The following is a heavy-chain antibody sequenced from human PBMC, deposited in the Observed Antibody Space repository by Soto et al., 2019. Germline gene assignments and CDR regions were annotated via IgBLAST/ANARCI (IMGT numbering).Heavy chain of an antibody. V-gene: IGHV3-23*01. CDR1: GLTFSNYA. D-gene: IGHD2-21*02. CDR3: AITPNCGRDCSAESYWFFDL. J-gene: IGHJ2*01. CDR2: ISGGGLST. Sequence: EVQLLESGGNLVQPGGSLRLSCAASGLTFSNYAMSWVRQAPGKGLEWVSAISGGGLSTYYADSVKGLFTISRDNSRNTVFLQMSALRAEDTAVYYCAITPNCGRDCSAESYWFFDLWGRGTLVTVSS.